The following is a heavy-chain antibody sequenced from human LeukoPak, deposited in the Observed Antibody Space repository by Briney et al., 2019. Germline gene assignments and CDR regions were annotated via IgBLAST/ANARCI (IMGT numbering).Heavy chain of an antibody. D-gene: IGHD2-15*01. CDR3: AKDGNIVVVVAAPEYFQH. CDR2: ISGSGGST. Sequence: GGSLRLSCAASGFTFSSYAMSWVRQAPGKGLEWVSAISGSGGSTYYADSVKGRFTISRDNSKNTLYLQMNSLRAEDTAVYYCAKDGNIVVVVAAPEYFQHWRQGTLVTVSS. CDR1: GFTFSSYA. J-gene: IGHJ1*01. V-gene: IGHV3-23*01.